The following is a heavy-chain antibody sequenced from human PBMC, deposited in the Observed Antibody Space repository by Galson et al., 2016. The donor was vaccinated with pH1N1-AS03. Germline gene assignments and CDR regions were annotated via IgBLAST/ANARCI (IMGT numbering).Heavy chain of an antibody. CDR3: SRQPSFYDTTGLPDAFDI. Sequence: SVKVSCKASGYSFSDYYIHWVRQAPGLGLDWMGRFNPSTGSTKYAQQFLGRFTMTRDTSISTAYMELSRLTSDDTAVYCCSRQPSFYDTTGLPDAFDIWGQGTMVTVSS. CDR1: GYSFSDYY. V-gene: IGHV1-2*06. CDR2: FNPSTGST. J-gene: IGHJ3*02. D-gene: IGHD3-22*01.